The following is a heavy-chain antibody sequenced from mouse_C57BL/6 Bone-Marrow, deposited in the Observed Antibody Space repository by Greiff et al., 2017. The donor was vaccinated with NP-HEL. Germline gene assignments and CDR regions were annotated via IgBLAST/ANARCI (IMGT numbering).Heavy chain of an antibody. J-gene: IGHJ2*01. Sequence: EVKLVESGPGLVKPSQSLSLTCSVSGYSITSGYYWNWIRQLPGNQQEWMGYISYDGSNNYNPSLKNRISITRDTSKNQFFLKLNSVTTEDTATYYCARKMTDYWGQGTTLTVSS. V-gene: IGHV3-6*01. CDR2: ISYDGSN. CDR3: ARKMTDY. CDR1: GYSITSGYY.